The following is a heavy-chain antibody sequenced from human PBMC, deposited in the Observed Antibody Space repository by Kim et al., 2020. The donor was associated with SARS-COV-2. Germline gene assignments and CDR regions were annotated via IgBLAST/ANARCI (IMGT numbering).Heavy chain of an antibody. CDR3: ARGGLGSGWTRDFDY. J-gene: IGHJ4*02. Sequence: ASVKVSCKASGYTFTGYYMHWVRQAPGQGLEWMGWINPNSGGTNYAQKFQGRVTMTRDTSISTAYMELSRLRSDDTAVYYCARGGLGSGWTRDFDYWGQGTLVTVSS. D-gene: IGHD6-19*01. CDR2: INPNSGGT. CDR1: GYTFTGYY. V-gene: IGHV1-2*02.